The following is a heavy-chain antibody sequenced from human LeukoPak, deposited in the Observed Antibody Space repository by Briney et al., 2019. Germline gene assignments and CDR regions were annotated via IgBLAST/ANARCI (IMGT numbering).Heavy chain of an antibody. V-gene: IGHV1-69*13. J-gene: IGHJ4*02. Sequence: SVKVSCKASGGTFSSYAISWVRQAPGQGLEWMGGIIPIFGTANYAQKFQGRVTITADESTSTAYMELNSLRSEDTAVYYCARPRAYYYDSSGYYYEPFHFDYWGQGTLVTVSS. CDR3: ARPRAYYYDSSGYYYEPFHFDY. CDR2: IIPIFGTA. CDR1: GGTFSSYA. D-gene: IGHD3-22*01.